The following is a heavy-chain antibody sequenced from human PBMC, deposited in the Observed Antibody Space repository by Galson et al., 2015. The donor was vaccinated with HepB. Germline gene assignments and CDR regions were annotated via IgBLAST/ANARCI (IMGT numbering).Heavy chain of an antibody. Sequence: SLRLSCAASGFTFSSYGMHWVRQAPGKGLEWVAVIWYDGSNKYYADSVKGRSTISRDNSKNTLYLQMNSLRAEDTAVYYCARGTQLVRRDYFDYWGQGTLVTVSS. D-gene: IGHD6-13*01. CDR1: GFTFSSYG. V-gene: IGHV3-33*01. CDR3: ARGTQLVRRDYFDY. J-gene: IGHJ4*02. CDR2: IWYDGSNK.